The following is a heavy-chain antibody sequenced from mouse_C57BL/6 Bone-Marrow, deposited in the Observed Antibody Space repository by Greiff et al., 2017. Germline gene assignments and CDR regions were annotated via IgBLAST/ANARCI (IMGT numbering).Heavy chain of an antibody. Sequence: QVQLKQSGPELVKPGASVKISCKASGYSFTSYYIHWVKQRPGQGLEWIGWIYPGSGNTKYNEKFKGKATLTADTSSSTAYMQLSSLTSEDSAVYYCATPSYDYYGAWFAYWGQGTLVTVSA. CDR2: IYPGSGNT. CDR1: GYSFTSYY. V-gene: IGHV1-66*01. D-gene: IGHD1-1*01. J-gene: IGHJ3*01. CDR3: ATPSYDYYGAWFAY.